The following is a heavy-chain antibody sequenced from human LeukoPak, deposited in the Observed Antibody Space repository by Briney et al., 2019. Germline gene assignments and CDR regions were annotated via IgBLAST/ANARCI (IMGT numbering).Heavy chain of an antibody. CDR1: SGSLSGYY. V-gene: IGHV4-34*01. CDR2: ITHSGSP. Sequence: PSETLSLTCGVSSGSLSGYYWRWIRQPPGGGLEWLWEITHSGSPNYNPSLKSRVTISGDTSKKQFSLNLKSVTVADTGVYYCARGVDLWGRGTPVTVSS. CDR3: ARGVDL. J-gene: IGHJ2*01.